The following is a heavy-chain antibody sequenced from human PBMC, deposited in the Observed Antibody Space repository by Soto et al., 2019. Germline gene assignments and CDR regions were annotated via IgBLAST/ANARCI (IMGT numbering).Heavy chain of an antibody. CDR3: ATGRWGAYGSPAGWFAP. Sequence: QVRLQESGPGLVKPSKTLSLTYSVSGGSISSPGYYWTWIRQQPGKSLEWIGHIFHSGTTSYNPSLQSRVTISSETSENQFSLNLTSVTAADTAVYFCATGRWGAYGSPAGWFAPWGRGTLVSVSS. J-gene: IGHJ5*02. CDR2: IFHSGTT. V-gene: IGHV4-31*03. CDR1: GGSISSPGYY. D-gene: IGHD3-16*01.